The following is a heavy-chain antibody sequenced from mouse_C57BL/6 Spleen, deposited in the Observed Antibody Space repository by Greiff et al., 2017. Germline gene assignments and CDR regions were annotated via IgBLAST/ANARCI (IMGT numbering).Heavy chain of an antibody. Sequence: VQLQQPGAELVKPGASVKLSCKASGYTFTSYWMHWVKQRPGQGLEWIGMIHPNSGSTNYNEKFKSKATLTVDKSTSTAYMQLSSLTSEDSAVYYCARAYYSNYGGGAYWGQGTLVTGSA. J-gene: IGHJ3*01. V-gene: IGHV1-64*01. D-gene: IGHD2-5*01. CDR3: ARAYYSNYGGGAY. CDR2: IHPNSGST. CDR1: GYTFTSYW.